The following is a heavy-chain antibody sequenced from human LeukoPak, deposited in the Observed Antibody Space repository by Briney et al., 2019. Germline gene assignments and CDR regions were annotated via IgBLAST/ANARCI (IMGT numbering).Heavy chain of an antibody. CDR2: IYTSGST. D-gene: IGHD3-3*01. CDR3: AREGATIFGVVISAYVFDP. CDR1: GGSISSYY. V-gene: IGHV4-4*07. J-gene: IGHJ5*02. Sequence: PSETLSLTCTVSGGSISSYYWSWIREPVGKGLEWIGRIYTSGSTNYNPSLKSRVTMSVDTSKNQFSLKRSSVTAADMAVYYCAREGATIFGVVISAYVFDPWGQGTLVTVSS.